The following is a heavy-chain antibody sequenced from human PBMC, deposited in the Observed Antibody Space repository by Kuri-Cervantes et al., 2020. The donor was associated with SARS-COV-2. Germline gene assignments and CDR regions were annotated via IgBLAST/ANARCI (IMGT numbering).Heavy chain of an antibody. D-gene: IGHD3-22*01. J-gene: IGHJ3*02. CDR3: ARDHTYYYDSSGLGDAFDI. CDR2: ISYDGSNK. V-gene: IGHV3-30*07. CDR1: GFTFSSYA. Sequence: GESLKISCAASGFTFSSYAMHWVRQAPGKGLEWVAVISYDGSNKYYADSVKGRFTISRDNSKNTLYLQMNSLRAEDTAVYYCARDHTYYYDSSGLGDAFDIWGQGTRVTVSS.